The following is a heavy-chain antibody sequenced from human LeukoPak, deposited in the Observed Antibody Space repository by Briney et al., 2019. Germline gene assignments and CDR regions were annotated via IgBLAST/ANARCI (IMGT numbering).Heavy chain of an antibody. CDR1: GFTFSSYG. CDR3: AKDRFKLTRTLDY. J-gene: IGHJ4*02. D-gene: IGHD1-14*01. Sequence: GGSLRLSCAASGFTFSSYGMHWVRQAPGKGLEWVAVISYDGSNKYYADSVKGRFTISRDNSKNTLYLQMNSLRAEDTAVYYCAKDRFKLTRTLDYWVQGTLVTVSS. CDR2: ISYDGSNK. V-gene: IGHV3-30*18.